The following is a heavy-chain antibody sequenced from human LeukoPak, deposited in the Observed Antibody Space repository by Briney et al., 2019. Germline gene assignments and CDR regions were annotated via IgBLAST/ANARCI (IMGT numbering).Heavy chain of an antibody. V-gene: IGHV3-21*01. CDR3: AKLGKTENHYGSGRFSYYYYMDV. Sequence: GGSLRLSCAAPGFTFNKYTMNWVRQAPGKGLEWVSSITSSSSYIYYADSVKGRFTISRDNAKKSLSLQMNSLRAEDTAVYYCAKLGKTENHYGSGRFSYYYYMDVWGKGTTVTISS. D-gene: IGHD3-10*01. CDR1: GFTFNKYT. J-gene: IGHJ6*03. CDR2: ITSSSSYI.